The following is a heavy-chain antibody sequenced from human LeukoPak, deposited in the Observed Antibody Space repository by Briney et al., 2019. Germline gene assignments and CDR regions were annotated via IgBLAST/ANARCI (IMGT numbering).Heavy chain of an antibody. CDR3: ARDRTLTIFGQGGAGLFDP. Sequence: SETLSLTCTVSGGSISSYYWSWIRQPPGKGLEWIGCIYYSGSTNYNPSLKSRVTISVDTSKNQFSLKLSSVTAADTAVYYCARDRTLTIFGQGGAGLFDPWGQGTLVTVSS. CDR2: IYYSGST. D-gene: IGHD3-3*01. J-gene: IGHJ5*02. CDR1: GGSISSYY. V-gene: IGHV4-59*01.